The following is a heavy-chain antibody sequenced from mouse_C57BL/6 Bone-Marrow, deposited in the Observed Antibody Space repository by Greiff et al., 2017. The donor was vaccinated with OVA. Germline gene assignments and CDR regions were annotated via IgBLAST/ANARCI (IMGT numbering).Heavy chain of an antibody. Sequence: VQLQQSGAELVKPGASVKISCKASGYAFSSYWMNWVKHRPGKGLEWIGQIYPGDGDTNYNGKFKGKATLTADKSSSTAYMQLSSLTSEDSAVYFCAHDPWYFDVWGTGPTVTVSS. D-gene: IGHD2-3*01. CDR1: GYAFSSYW. J-gene: IGHJ1*03. CDR2: IYPGDGDT. CDR3: AHDPWYFDV. V-gene: IGHV1-80*01.